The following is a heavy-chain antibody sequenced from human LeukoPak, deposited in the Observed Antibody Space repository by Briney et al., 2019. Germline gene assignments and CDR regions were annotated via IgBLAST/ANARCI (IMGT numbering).Heavy chain of an antibody. CDR1: GFTFSSYS. D-gene: IGHD5-12*01. CDR2: ISSSSSTT. CDR3: ARDEGYGVDY. J-gene: IGHJ4*02. Sequence: GGSLRLSCAASGFTFSSYSMNWVRQAPGKGLEWVSYISSSSSTTYYADSVKGRFTISRDNAKNSLYLQMNSLRAEDTAVYYCARDEGYGVDYWGQGTLVTVSS. V-gene: IGHV3-48*04.